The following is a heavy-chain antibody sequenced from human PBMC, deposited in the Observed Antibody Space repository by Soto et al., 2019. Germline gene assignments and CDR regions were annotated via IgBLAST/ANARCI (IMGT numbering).Heavy chain of an antibody. J-gene: IGHJ6*02. Sequence: SETLSLTCAVSGGSISSSNWWSWVRQPPGKGLEWIGEIYHSGSTNYNPSLKSRVTISVDKSKNQFSLKLSSVTAADTAVYYCARDVVGEGYYYGMDVWGQGTTVTVSS. V-gene: IGHV4-4*02. CDR1: GGSISSSNW. CDR2: IYHSGST. CDR3: ARDVVGEGYYYGMDV. D-gene: IGHD2-21*01.